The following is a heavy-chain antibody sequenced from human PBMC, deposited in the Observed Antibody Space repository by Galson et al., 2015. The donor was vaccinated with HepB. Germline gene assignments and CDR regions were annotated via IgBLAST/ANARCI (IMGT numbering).Heavy chain of an antibody. D-gene: IGHD3-10*01. V-gene: IGHV1-3*04. CDR1: GYTFTPYN. Sequence: SVKVSCKASGYTFTPYNMHLVRQAPRQSREWIGWVNTGNVHTKYPRKFHGKVTINRDSSASTAYMYLRSLRSEDTAVYYWARAPSLSFGELMQPLTNWGLGTMVTVSS. CDR2: VNTGNVHT. CDR3: ARAPSLSFGELMQPLTN. J-gene: IGHJ4*01.